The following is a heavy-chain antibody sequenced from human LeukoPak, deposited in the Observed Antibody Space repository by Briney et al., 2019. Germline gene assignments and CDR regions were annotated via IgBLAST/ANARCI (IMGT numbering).Heavy chain of an antibody. J-gene: IGHJ6*02. CDR2: IIPIFGTA. D-gene: IGHD5-18*01. CDR3: ARGVGYSYGLYGMDV. CDR1: GGTFSSYA. V-gene: IGHV1-69*01. Sequence: SVKVSCKASGGTFSSYAISWVRQAPGQGLEWTGGIIPIFGTADYAQKFQGRVTITADESTSTAYMELSSLRSEDTAVYYCARGVGYSYGLYGMDVWGQGTTVTVSS.